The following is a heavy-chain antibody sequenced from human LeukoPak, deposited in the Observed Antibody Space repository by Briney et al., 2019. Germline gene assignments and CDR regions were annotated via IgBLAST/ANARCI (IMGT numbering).Heavy chain of an antibody. J-gene: IGHJ5*02. Sequence: PGGSLRLSSAASGFTFSSYVMFWVREAPGKGLEWVSYLTGSRGAADYADSVKGRFTTSRDNSKNTVYLQMNSLSAEDTAIYYCANDFRYYFGSGTASWGQGTLVTVSS. CDR2: LTGSRGAA. CDR1: GFTFSSYV. CDR3: ANDFRYYFGSGTAS. D-gene: IGHD3-10*01. V-gene: IGHV3-23*01.